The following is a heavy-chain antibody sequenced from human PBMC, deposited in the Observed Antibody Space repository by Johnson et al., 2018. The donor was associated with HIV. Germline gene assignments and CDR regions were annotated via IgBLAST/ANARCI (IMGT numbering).Heavy chain of an antibody. D-gene: IGHD3-10*01. CDR3: ARTITKSAFDI. CDR2: IYSGGST. Sequence: VQLVESGGGVVQPGGSLRLSCAASGFTFSSYWMHWVRQAPGKGMVWVSRIYSGGSTYYADSVKGRFTISRDNSKNTLYLQMNSLRAEDTAVYYCARTITKSAFDIWGQGTMVTVSS. V-gene: IGHV3-66*01. J-gene: IGHJ3*02. CDR1: GFTFSSYW.